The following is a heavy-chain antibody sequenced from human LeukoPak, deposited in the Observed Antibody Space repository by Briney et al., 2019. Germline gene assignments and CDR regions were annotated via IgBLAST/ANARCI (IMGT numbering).Heavy chain of an antibody. V-gene: IGHV1-2*02. CDR2: INPNSGGT. CDR3: ARAHCSSTSCIGWFDP. CDR1: GYTFTRYY. J-gene: IGHJ5*02. Sequence: ASVKVSCKASGYTFTRYYMHWVRQAPGQGLEWMGWINPNSGGTKYAQNFQGRVTMTRDTSISTGYMEMSSLRSDDTAVYYCARAHCSSTSCIGWFDPWGQGTPVTVAS. D-gene: IGHD2-2*01.